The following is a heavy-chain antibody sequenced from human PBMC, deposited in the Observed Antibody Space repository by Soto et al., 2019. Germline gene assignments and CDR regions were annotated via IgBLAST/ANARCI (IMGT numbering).Heavy chain of an antibody. J-gene: IGHJ4*02. CDR1: GFTFSDFA. CDR3: AKLRGSGWYFHY. CDR2: ISGSGGTI. D-gene: IGHD6-19*01. V-gene: IGHV3-23*01. Sequence: EVQVLESGVGLGQPGGSLRLSCVASGFTFSDFAMSWVRQAPGKGLEWVSSISGSGGTIYYADSVKGRFTISRDNSNNPLYLQMHSLRADDTAVYFCAKLRGSGWYFHYWGQGTLVAVSS.